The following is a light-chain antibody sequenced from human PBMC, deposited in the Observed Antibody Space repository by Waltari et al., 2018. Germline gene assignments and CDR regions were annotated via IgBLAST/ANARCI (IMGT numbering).Light chain of an antibody. CDR1: SSDVGGYNY. CDR3: CSFASRSTWV. V-gene: IGLV2-14*01. Sequence: QSALTHPASVSGSPGPSITIPCTRTSSDVGGYNYVSWYQQNPGQVPKLLIFDVSNRPSGVTNRFSGCESGSTAALTLSGLQAEDESGYYCCSFASRSTWVFGGGTKLTVL. J-gene: IGLJ3*02. CDR2: DVS.